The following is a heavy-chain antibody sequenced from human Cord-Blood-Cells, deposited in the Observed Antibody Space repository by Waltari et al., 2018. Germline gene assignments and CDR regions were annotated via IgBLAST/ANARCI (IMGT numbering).Heavy chain of an antibody. Sequence: QVQLVQSGAEVKKPGASVKVSCKASGYTFTSYDTNWVRQATGQGLEWMGWMNPNSGNTGYAQKFQGRVTITRNTSISTAYMELSSLRSEDTAVYYCARKVTYYDFWSGYWSAFDIWGQGTMVTVSS. CDR3: ARKVTYYDFWSGYWSAFDI. CDR1: GYTFTSYD. D-gene: IGHD3-3*01. V-gene: IGHV1-8*03. CDR2: MNPNSGNT. J-gene: IGHJ3*02.